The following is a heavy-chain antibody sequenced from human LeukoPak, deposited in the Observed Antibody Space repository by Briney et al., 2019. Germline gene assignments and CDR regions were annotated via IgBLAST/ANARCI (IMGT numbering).Heavy chain of an antibody. CDR2: IYYSGST. Sequence: SETRSLICSVDEACVRSACKYWSWIWQPPGKGLEWIGFIYYSGSTYYNPSLQSRVTISMDTSKNQFSLKLNSVTAADTAVYYCARADLRAVDYWGQGTLVTVSP. V-gene: IGHV4-61*01. CDR1: EACVRSACKY. CDR3: ARADLRAVDY. J-gene: IGHJ4*02.